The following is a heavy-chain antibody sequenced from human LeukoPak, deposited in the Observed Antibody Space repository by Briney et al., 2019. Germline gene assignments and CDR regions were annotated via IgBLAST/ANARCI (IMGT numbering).Heavy chain of an antibody. CDR3: ARTLGYCSSTSCYLFDY. J-gene: IGHJ4*02. D-gene: IGHD2-2*01. CDR2: INPNSGGT. Sequence: ASVKVSCKDSGYTFTGYYMRWVRQAPGQGLEWMGRINPNSGGTNYAQKFQGRVTMARDTSISTAYMELSRLRSDDTAVYYCARTLGYCSSTSCYLFDYWGQGTLVTVSS. V-gene: IGHV1-2*06. CDR1: GYTFTGYY.